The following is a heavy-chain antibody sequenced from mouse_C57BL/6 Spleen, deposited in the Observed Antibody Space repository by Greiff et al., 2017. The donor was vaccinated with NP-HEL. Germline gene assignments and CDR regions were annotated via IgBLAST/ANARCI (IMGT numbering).Heavy chain of an antibody. V-gene: IGHV1-5*01. Sequence: EVQLQQSGTGLVKPGASVKMSCTTSGYTFTSYWMHWVKQRPGQGLEWIGTINPGTSDTNYNQKFKGKATMTADTSASTAYMELSSLTYEDSAVYYCTSEKWWYFDDWGTGTTVTVSS. D-gene: IGHD1-3*01. CDR3: TSEKWWYFDD. CDR2: INPGTSDT. J-gene: IGHJ1*03. CDR1: GYTFTSYW.